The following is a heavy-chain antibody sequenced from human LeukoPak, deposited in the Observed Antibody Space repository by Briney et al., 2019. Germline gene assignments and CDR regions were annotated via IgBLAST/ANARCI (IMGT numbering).Heavy chain of an antibody. CDR3: ARGGYGSGSYYYAFDI. V-gene: IGHV1-18*01. D-gene: IGHD3-10*01. CDR1: GYTFTSYG. Sequence: GASVKVSCKASGYTFTSYGISWVRQAPGQGLEWMGWISAYNGNTNYAQKLQGRVTMTTDTSTSTAYMELRSLRSEDTAVYYCARGGYGSGSYYYAFDIWGQGTMVTVSS. J-gene: IGHJ3*02. CDR2: ISAYNGNT.